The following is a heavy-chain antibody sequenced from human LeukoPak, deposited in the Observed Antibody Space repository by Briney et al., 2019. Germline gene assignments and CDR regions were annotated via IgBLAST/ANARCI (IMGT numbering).Heavy chain of an antibody. CDR2: IYHSGST. Sequence: SETLSLTCAVSGYSISSGYYWGWIRQPPGKGLEWIGSIYHSGSTYYNPSLKSRLTISVDTSKNQFSLKLTSVTSADTAVYSCARLLDNDISGDPDTFDVWGQGTTVIVSS. V-gene: IGHV4-38-2*01. CDR3: ARLLDNDISGDPDTFDV. J-gene: IGHJ3*01. D-gene: IGHD3-22*01. CDR1: GYSISSGYY.